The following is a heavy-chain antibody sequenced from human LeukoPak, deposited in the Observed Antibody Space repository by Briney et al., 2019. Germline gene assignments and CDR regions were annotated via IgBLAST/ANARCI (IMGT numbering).Heavy chain of an antibody. CDR2: INPNSGGT. CDR3: ARGIDYNYYYYGMDV. CDR1: GYTFTGYY. V-gene: IGHV1-2*02. J-gene: IGHJ6*02. Sequence: ASVKVSCKASGYTFTGYYMHWVRQAPGQGLEWMGWINPNSGGTNYAQKLQGRVTMTTDTSTSTAYMELRSLRSDDTAVYYCARGIDYNYYYYGMDVWGQGTTVTVSS. D-gene: IGHD4-11*01.